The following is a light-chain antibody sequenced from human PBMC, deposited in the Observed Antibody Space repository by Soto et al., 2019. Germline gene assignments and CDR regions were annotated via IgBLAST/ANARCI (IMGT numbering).Light chain of an antibody. V-gene: IGKV3-11*01. J-gene: IGKJ4*01. CDR3: QQRSIWPLT. Sequence: EIVLTQSPATLSLSPGERATLSCRASQSISSYLAWYQQKPGQAPRLLIYDASNRATGIPARFSGSGSGTDFTLTISSLEPEDFAVYHCQQRSIWPLTFGGGTKAEIK. CDR1: QSISSY. CDR2: DAS.